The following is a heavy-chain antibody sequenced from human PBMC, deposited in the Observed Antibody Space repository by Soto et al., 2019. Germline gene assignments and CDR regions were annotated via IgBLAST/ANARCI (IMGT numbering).Heavy chain of an antibody. D-gene: IGHD1-1*01. Sequence: QVQLQESGPGLVKPSETLSLTCTVSGGSISNYYWSWIRQPPGKGLEWIGYIFCSGSTNYNPSLTSRVTISVDTPKNQFSLKLSSVTAADTAVYYCARRYGNCFAYWGQGTLVTVSS. CDR3: ARRYGNCFAY. V-gene: IGHV4-59*08. CDR1: GGSISNYY. CDR2: IFCSGST. J-gene: IGHJ4*02.